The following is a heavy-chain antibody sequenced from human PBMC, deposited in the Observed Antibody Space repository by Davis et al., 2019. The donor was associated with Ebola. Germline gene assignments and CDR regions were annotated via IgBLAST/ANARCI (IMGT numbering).Heavy chain of an antibody. D-gene: IGHD4-11*01. CDR3: AKDADYSSFDY. V-gene: IGHV3-30*18. CDR2: ISYDGSNK. J-gene: IGHJ4*02. CDR1: GFTFSSYG. Sequence: GGSLRLSCAASGFTFSSYGMNWVRQAPGKGLEWVAVISYDGSNKYYADSVKGRFTISRDNSKNTLYLQMNSLGAEDTAVYYCAKDADYSSFDYWGQGTLVTVSS.